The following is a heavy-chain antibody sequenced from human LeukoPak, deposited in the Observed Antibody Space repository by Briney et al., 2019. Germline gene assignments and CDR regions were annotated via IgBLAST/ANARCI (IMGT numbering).Heavy chain of an antibody. CDR1: GFTVSSNH. J-gene: IGHJ4*02. CDR2: IGSSGTLM. D-gene: IGHD6-19*01. CDR3: ARGWAGNY. V-gene: IGHV3-48*03. Sequence: GGSLRLSCAASGFTVSSNHMSWVRQAPGEGLEWVSYIGSSGTLMYYADSVKGRFTISRDNAKNSLYLQMNSLRAEDTAVYYCARGWAGNYWGQGTLVSVSS.